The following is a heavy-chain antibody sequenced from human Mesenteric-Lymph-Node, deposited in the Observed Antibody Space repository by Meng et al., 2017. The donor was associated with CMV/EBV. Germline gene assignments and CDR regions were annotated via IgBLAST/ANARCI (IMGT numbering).Heavy chain of an antibody. D-gene: IGHD2-2*03. V-gene: IGHV4-59*01. Sequence: SETLSLTFTVSGGPISSYYWSWSRQLPGKGLGGIGYIYYSGSTNYNPSLKSRVTISVDTSKNQFSLKLSSVTAADTTVYYCAGTWILSYYYYGMDVWGQGTTVTVSS. CDR1: GGPISSYY. CDR3: AGTWILSYYYYGMDV. J-gene: IGHJ6*02. CDR2: IYYSGST.